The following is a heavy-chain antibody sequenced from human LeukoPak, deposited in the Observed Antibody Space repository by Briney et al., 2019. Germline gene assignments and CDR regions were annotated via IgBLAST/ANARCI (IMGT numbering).Heavy chain of an antibody. D-gene: IGHD5-18*01. J-gene: IGHJ4*02. CDR1: GYSISNGYY. CDR3: ARPNYSYGSDY. V-gene: IGHV4-38-2*01. Sequence: SETLSLTCAVSGYSISNGYYWVWIRQPPGRGLEWIGSLYHSDSAYYNTSLRSRVSMSVDTSKNQFSLTLSFVTAADTAVYYCARPNYSYGSDYWGQGTLVTVSS. CDR2: LYHSDSA.